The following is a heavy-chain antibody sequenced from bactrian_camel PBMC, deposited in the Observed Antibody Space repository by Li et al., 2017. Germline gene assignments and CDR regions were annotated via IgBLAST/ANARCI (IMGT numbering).Heavy chain of an antibody. CDR3: KRESCRFARYRSEL. J-gene: IGHJ4*01. D-gene: IGHD1*01. Sequence: VQLVESGGGSVQAGGSLKLSCAASGIFAGDCEMGWYRQAPGKEREFVSSINRLGSTTYASSVEGRFTISRDNVKNTVYLQMVSLQVEDTGMYYCKRESCRFARYRSELWGQGTQVTVS. CDR2: INRLGST. CDR1: GIFAGDCE. V-gene: IGHV3S53*01.